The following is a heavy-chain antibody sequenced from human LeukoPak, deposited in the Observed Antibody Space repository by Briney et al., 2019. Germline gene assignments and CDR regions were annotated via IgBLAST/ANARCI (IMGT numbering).Heavy chain of an antibody. CDR2: IIPILGIA. V-gene: IGHV1-69*04. CDR1: GGTFSSYA. J-gene: IGHJ5*02. Sequence: SVKVSCKASGGTFSSYAISWVRQAPGQGLEWMGRIIPILGIADYAQKFQGRVTITADKSTSTAYMELSSLRSEDTAVYYCARDLLSSEGGPFWFDPWGQGTLVTVSS. CDR3: ARDLLSSEGGPFWFDP. D-gene: IGHD6-19*01.